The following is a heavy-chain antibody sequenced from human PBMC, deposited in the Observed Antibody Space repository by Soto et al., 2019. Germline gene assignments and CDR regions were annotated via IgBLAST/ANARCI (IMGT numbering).Heavy chain of an antibody. J-gene: IGHJ4*02. V-gene: IGHV1-46*01. Sequence: QVQLVQSGAEVKKPGASVKVSCKASGYTFTSYYMHWVRQAPGQGLEWMGIINPSGGSTSYAQKFQGRVTKTRDTATSTVYMELSSLRSEDTAVYYCARGLTGDYDILTGNSYDYWGQGTLVTVSS. CDR1: GYTFTSYY. D-gene: IGHD3-9*01. CDR3: ARGLTGDYDILTGNSYDY. CDR2: INPSGGST.